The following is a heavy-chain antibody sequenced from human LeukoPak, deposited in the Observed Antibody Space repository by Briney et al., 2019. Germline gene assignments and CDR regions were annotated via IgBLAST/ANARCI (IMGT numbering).Heavy chain of an antibody. Sequence: GGSLRLSCAASGFTFSNYGMHWVRQAPGKGLEWVSAISGSGGSTYYADSVKDRFTISRDNSKNTLYLQMNSLRAEDTVVYYCAKYLDIVVVVAAAVDYWGQGTLVTVSS. CDR3: AKYLDIVVVVAAAVDY. CDR2: ISGSGGST. CDR1: GFTFSNYG. V-gene: IGHV3-23*01. D-gene: IGHD2-15*01. J-gene: IGHJ4*02.